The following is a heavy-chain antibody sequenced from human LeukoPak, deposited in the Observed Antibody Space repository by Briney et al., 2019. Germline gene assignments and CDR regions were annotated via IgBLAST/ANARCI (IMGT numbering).Heavy chain of an antibody. CDR2: IRYDGSNK. CDR3: AEEGGQAPAFDI. V-gene: IGHV3-30*02. CDR1: GFTFSSYG. J-gene: IGHJ3*02. D-gene: IGHD2-15*01. Sequence: GGSLRLSCVASGFTFSSYGMHWVRQAPGKGLEWVAFIRYDGSNKYYADSVKGRFTISRDNSKNTLYLQMNSLRAEDTAVYYCAEEGGQAPAFDIWGQGTMVTVSS.